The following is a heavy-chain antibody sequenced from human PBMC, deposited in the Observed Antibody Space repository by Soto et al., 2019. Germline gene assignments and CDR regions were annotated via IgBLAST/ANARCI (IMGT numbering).Heavy chain of an antibody. CDR1: GGSISSGAYS. J-gene: IGHJ5*02. CDR3: AGQTFTIAAASYGRSNWFDP. V-gene: IGHV4-30-4*01. CDR2: IYHSGST. D-gene: IGHD6-25*01. Sequence: SETLSLTCTVSGGSISSGAYSWSWIRQPPGKGLEWIGYIYHSGSTYYTPSLKSRLTMSIDTSKNEFSLRLNSVTAADTAVYYCAGQTFTIAAASYGRSNWFDPWGPGTLVTVSS.